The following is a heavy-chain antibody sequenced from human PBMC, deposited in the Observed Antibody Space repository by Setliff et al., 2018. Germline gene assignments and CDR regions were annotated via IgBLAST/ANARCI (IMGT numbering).Heavy chain of an antibody. J-gene: IGHJ4*02. Sequence: SETLSLTCAVSGYSISSGYYWGWIRQPPGKGLEWIGSIYHSGSTYYNPSLKSRLTISLDTSKNQFSLKLISVTAADTAVYFCARDRLVSSRREKFLLDYWGQGALVTVSS. D-gene: IGHD2-8*02. CDR2: IYHSGST. CDR3: ARDRLVSSRREKFLLDY. V-gene: IGHV4-38-2*02. CDR1: GYSISSGYY.